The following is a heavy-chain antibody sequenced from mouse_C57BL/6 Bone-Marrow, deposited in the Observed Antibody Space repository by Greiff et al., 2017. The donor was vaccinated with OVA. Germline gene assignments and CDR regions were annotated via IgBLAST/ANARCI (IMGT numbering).Heavy chain of an antibody. V-gene: IGHV2-6*01. CDR3: ATSYDYDSMDY. CDR1: GFSFTSYG. J-gene: IGHJ4*01. CDR2: IWGVGST. D-gene: IGHD2-4*01. Sequence: QVQLQQSGPGLVAPSQSLSITCTVSGFSFTSYGVDWVRQSPGKGLEWLGVIWGVGSTNYNSALKSRLSISKDNSKSQVFLKMNSLQTDDTAMYYCATSYDYDSMDYWGQGTSVTVSS.